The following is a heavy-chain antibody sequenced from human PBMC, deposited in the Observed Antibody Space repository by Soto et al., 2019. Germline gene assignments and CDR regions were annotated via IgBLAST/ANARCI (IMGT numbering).Heavy chain of an antibody. Sequence: QVQLVQSGAEVKKPGSSVKVSCKASGGTFSSYAISWVRQAPGQGLEWMGGIIPIFGTANYAQKFQGRVTITADESTSTAYIELSSLRSEDTAVYYCARVADYGDYVYGVFDYWGQGTLVTVSS. V-gene: IGHV1-69*12. D-gene: IGHD4-17*01. CDR2: IIPIFGTA. J-gene: IGHJ4*02. CDR1: GGTFSSYA. CDR3: ARVADYGDYVYGVFDY.